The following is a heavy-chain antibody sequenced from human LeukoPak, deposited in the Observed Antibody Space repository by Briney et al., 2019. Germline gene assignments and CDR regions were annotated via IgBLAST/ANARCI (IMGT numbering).Heavy chain of an antibody. J-gene: IGHJ6*03. CDR1: GGTFSSYA. V-gene: IGHV1-69*01. D-gene: IGHD6-19*01. CDR3: ARNIAVAGHPNYYYYMDV. Sequence: SVKVSCKASGGTFSSYAISWVRQAPGQGLEWMGGIIPIFGTANYAQKFQGRVTITADESTSTAYMELSSLRSEDTAVYYCARNIAVAGHPNYYYYMDVWGKGTTVTVSS. CDR2: IIPIFGTA.